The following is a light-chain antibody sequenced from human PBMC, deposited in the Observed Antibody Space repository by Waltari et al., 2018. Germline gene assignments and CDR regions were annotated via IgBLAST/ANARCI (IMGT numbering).Light chain of an antibody. Sequence: QSALTQPPSASGSPGQSVTISCIGTSSDFGGYNYVSWYQRHPGKAPKLMIYEVNKRPSGLPDRFSGSKSGNTASLTVSGLQAEDEAEYSCSSYAGSNNWVFGGGTKLTVL. V-gene: IGLV2-8*01. CDR2: EVN. CDR1: SSDFGGYNY. CDR3: SSYAGSNNWV. J-gene: IGLJ3*02.